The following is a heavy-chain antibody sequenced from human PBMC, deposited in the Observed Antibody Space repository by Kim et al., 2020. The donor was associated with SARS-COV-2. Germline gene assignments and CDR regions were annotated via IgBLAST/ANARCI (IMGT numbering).Heavy chain of an antibody. J-gene: IGHJ4*02. CDR2: T. V-gene: IGHV3-15*01. Sequence: TDDAAPVKGRFTISRDDSKNTLYLQMNSLKTEDTAVYYCTTDPGTIMYNYWGQGTLVTVSS. CDR3: TTDPGTIMYNY. D-gene: IGHD1-20*01.